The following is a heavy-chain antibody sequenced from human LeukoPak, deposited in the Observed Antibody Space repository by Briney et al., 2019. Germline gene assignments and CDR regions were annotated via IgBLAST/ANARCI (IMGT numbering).Heavy chain of an antibody. CDR2: ISSSSSYI. D-gene: IGHD6-19*01. CDR1: GFTFSTYS. J-gene: IGHJ6*04. Sequence: PGGSLSLSCAASGFTFSTYSMKWVRQAPGKGLEWVSSISSSSSYIFYADSVKGRFTNSRDDAKNSLYLQINSLRAEDTAVYYCARSGWYSDDMDVWGKGTTVTVSS. V-gene: IGHV3-21*01. CDR3: ARSGWYSDDMDV.